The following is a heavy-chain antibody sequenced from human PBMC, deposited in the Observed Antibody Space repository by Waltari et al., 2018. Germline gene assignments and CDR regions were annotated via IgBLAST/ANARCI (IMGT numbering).Heavy chain of an antibody. J-gene: IGHJ2*01. CDR2: LDPEDGET. D-gene: IGHD4-17*01. V-gene: IGHV1-24*01. CDR3: AKDLRDDSIYGSYWYFDL. Sequence: QVQLVQSGAEVKKPGASVTVSCKVSGYTLTELSMHWVRQAPGKGLEWMGGLDPEDGETIYAQKFQGRVTMTEDTSTDTAYMELSSLRSEDTAVYYCAKDLRDDSIYGSYWYFDLWGRGTLVTVSS. CDR1: GYTLTELS.